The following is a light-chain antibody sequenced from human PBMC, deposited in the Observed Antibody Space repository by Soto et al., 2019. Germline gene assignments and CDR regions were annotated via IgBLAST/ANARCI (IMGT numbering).Light chain of an antibody. CDR1: QTVSNNY. CDR2: GIS. J-gene: IGKJ5*01. V-gene: IGKV3-20*01. CDR3: QQYDNRPIT. Sequence: EIVLAQSPGTLSLSPGERATLCLMASQTVSNNYFAWYQQKAGQAPRLLIYGISTRATGIPDRFSGSGSGTDFTLTSSTLEHEDFAVYYCQQYDNRPITFGQGTRLEIK.